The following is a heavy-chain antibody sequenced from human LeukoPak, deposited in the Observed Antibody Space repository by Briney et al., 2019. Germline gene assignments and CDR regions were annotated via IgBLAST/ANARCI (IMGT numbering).Heavy chain of an antibody. CDR3: ARETPNCSSSTSCYRGWFDP. J-gene: IGHJ5*02. CDR1: GGSFSGYY. D-gene: IGHD2-2*02. CDR2: INHSGST. V-gene: IGHV4-34*01. Sequence: KPSETLSLTCAVYGGSFSGYYWSWIRQPPGKGLEWIVDINHSGSTNYNPSLKSRVTISVDTSKNQFSLKLSSVTAADTAVYYCARETPNCSSSTSCYRGWFDPWGQGTLGTVSS.